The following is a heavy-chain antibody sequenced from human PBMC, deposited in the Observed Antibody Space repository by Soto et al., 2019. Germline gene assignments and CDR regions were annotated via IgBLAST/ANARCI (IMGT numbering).Heavy chain of an antibody. Sequence: QVQLVQSGAEVKKPGTSVRISCKTSGYTFSNYDINWVRQAAGQGLEWMGWMNPKSGYTGSARNFQGRVTMTRDTSMTTAYMELSSLRSEDTAMYYCARVMGRVDFWGQGTLVTVSS. CDR1: GYTFSNYD. D-gene: IGHD1-26*01. V-gene: IGHV1-8*01. J-gene: IGHJ4*02. CDR2: MNPKSGYT. CDR3: ARVMGRVDF.